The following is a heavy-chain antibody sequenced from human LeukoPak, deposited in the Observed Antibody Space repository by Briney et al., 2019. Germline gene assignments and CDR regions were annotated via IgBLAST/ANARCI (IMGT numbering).Heavy chain of an antibody. V-gene: IGHV3-23*01. CDR2: ISGSGGST. D-gene: IGHD2-2*01. CDR3: AKGAVPAAMGGYYYYYMDV. CDR1: RFTFSSYA. Sequence: PGGSLRLSCAASRFTFSSYAMSWVRQAPGKGLEWVSAISGSGGSTYYADSVKGRFTISRDNSKNTLYLQMNSLRAEDTAVYYCAKGAVPAAMGGYYYYYMDVWGKGTTVTVSS. J-gene: IGHJ6*03.